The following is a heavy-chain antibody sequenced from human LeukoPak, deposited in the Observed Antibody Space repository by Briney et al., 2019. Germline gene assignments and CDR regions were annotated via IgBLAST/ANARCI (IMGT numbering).Heavy chain of an antibody. CDR2: IKQDGSEK. J-gene: IGHJ5*02. Sequence: GGSLRLSCAASGFILNNYWMSWVRQAPGKGLEWVANIKQDGSEKYYVDSVKGRFTISRDNAKNSLYLQMNSLRAEDTAVYYCARERGGFPVGYYDFWSGYYTPNWFDPWGQGTLVTVSS. CDR3: ARERGGFPVGYYDFWSGYYTPNWFDP. D-gene: IGHD3-3*01. CDR1: GFILNNYW. V-gene: IGHV3-7*01.